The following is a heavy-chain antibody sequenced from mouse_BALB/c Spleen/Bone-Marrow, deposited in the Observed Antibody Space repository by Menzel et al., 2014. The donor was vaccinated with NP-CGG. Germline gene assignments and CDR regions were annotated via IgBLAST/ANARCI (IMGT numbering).Heavy chain of an antibody. CDR3: ARNWVYFDY. CDR2: IDPYDSGT. Sequence: VKLMESGAELVRPGSSVKLSCKASGYTFTSNWMNWVKLRPEQGLEWIGRIDPYDSGTHYNQKFKDKATLTVDQSSSTAYIQLSSLTSEDSAVYYCARNWVYFDYWGQGTTLTVSS. V-gene: IGHV1-52*01. CDR1: GYTFTSNW. D-gene: IGHD4-1*01. J-gene: IGHJ2*01.